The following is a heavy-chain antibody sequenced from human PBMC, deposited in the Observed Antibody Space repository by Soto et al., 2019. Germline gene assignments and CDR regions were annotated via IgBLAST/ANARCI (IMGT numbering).Heavy chain of an antibody. CDR1: GFTFSRYA. D-gene: IGHD1-26*01. J-gene: IGHJ4*02. V-gene: IGHV3-64*01. CDR2: ISSNGGST. Sequence: EAQLVESGAGLVQPGGSLRLSCAASGFTFSRYAMYWVRQAPGKGLEYVSVISSNGGSTYYANSVKGRFTISRDNSKNTLYLQMGSLRAEDMAVYYCARDGGSYYLDYWGQGTLVTVSS. CDR3: ARDGGSYYLDY.